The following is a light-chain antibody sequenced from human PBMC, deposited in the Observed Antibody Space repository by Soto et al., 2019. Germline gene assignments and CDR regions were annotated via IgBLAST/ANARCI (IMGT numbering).Light chain of an antibody. Sequence: EIVMTQSPATLSVSPGERATLSCRASQSVSSNLAWYQQKPGQTPRLLIYGASSRATGIPDRFSGSGSGTDFTLTISRLEPEDFAVYYCQQHGSSPITFGQGTRL. V-gene: IGKV3-20*01. J-gene: IGKJ5*01. CDR3: QQHGSSPIT. CDR1: QSVSSN. CDR2: GAS.